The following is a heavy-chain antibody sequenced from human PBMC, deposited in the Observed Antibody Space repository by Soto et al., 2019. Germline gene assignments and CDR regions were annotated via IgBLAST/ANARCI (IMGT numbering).Heavy chain of an antibody. Sequence: PGESLKISCKGSGYSFTSYWIGWVRQMPGKGLEWMGIIYPGDSDTRYSPSFQGQVTISADKSISTAYLQWSSLKASDTAMYYCARDKRSNSYYYYGMDVWGQGTTVTVSS. CDR2: IYPGDSDT. D-gene: IGHD4-4*01. CDR1: GYSFTSYW. CDR3: ARDKRSNSYYYYGMDV. V-gene: IGHV5-51*01. J-gene: IGHJ6*02.